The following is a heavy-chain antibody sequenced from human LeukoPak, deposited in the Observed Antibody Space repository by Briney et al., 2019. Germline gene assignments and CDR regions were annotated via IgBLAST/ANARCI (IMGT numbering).Heavy chain of an antibody. CDR1: GFIFSSYS. D-gene: IGHD1-26*01. CDR2: IGVSGGNT. CDR3: AVPQWELLI. J-gene: IGHJ4*02. Sequence: GGSLRLSCAASGFIFSSYSMSWVRQAPGKGLEWVSAIGVSGGNTYYADSVKGRFTISRDNSKNTLYLQMNSLRAEDTAVYYCAVPQWELLIWGQETLVSVSS. V-gene: IGHV3-23*01.